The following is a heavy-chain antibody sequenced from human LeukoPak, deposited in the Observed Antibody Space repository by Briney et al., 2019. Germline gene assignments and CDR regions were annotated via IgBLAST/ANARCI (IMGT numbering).Heavy chain of an antibody. V-gene: IGHV3-7*03. D-gene: IGHD6-19*01. CDR2: ISPDGSDT. J-gene: IGHJ4*02. CDR1: GFTFSSYW. Sequence: PGGSLRLSCGASGFTFSSYWMGWVRQAPGKGLEWVANISPDGSDTYYVDSVKGRFTISRDNAKKSMFLQMNSLRAEETTVYYCVRWGVEAGMDSWGQGTLVTVSS. CDR3: VRWGVEAGMDS.